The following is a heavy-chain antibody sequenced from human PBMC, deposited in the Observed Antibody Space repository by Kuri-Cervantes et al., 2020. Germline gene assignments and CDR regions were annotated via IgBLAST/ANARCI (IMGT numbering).Heavy chain of an antibody. Sequence: GESLKISCAASGFTFSTYSMIWVRQAPGKGLEWVSSISSRSHYIYYADSVKGRFTISRDNAKNTLYLQMNSLRAEDTAVYYCAKDSLYSSSSRFDYWGQGTLVTVSS. J-gene: IGHJ4*02. CDR2: ISSRSHYI. CDR3: AKDSLYSSSSRFDY. V-gene: IGHV3-21*04. CDR1: GFTFSTYS. D-gene: IGHD6-6*01.